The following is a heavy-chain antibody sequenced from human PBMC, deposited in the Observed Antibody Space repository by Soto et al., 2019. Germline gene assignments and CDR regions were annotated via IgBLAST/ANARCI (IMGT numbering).Heavy chain of an antibody. J-gene: IGHJ1*01. V-gene: IGHV3-30*18. CDR1: GFTFNNAW. CDR2: ISYDGSNK. CDR3: AKGRYCTNGVCYTRYFQH. Sequence: GGSLRLSCAASGFTFNNAWINWVRQAPGKGLEWVAVISYDGSNKYYADSVKGRFTISRDNSKNTLYLQMNSLRAEDTAVYYCAKGRYCTNGVCYTRYFQHWGQGTLVTVSS. D-gene: IGHD2-8*01.